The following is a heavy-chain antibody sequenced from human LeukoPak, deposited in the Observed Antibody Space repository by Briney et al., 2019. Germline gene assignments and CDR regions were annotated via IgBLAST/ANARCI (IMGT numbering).Heavy chain of an antibody. CDR2: IMPISGTA. J-gene: IGHJ6*03. D-gene: IGHD2-2*01. Sequence: SVKVSCKASGGTFSSYVINWVRQAPGQGLEWMGGIMPISGTANYAQKFQGRVTITADKSTSTAYMELSSLRSEDTAVYYCASVDPLGYCSSTSCPVGYYYYMDVWGKGTTVTVSS. CDR1: GGTFSSYV. V-gene: IGHV1-69*06. CDR3: ASVDPLGYCSSTSCPVGYYYYMDV.